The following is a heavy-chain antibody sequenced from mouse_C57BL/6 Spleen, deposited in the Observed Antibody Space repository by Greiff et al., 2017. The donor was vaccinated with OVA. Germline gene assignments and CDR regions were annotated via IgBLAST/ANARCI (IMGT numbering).Heavy chain of an antibody. J-gene: IGHJ1*03. D-gene: IGHD1-1*01. CDR2: ISSGSSTI. CDR3: ARRAYYGSSYGYFDV. V-gene: IGHV5-17*01. Sequence: EVNLVESGGGLVKPGGSLKLSCAASGFTFSDYGMHWVRQAPEKGLEWVAYISSGSSTIYYADTVKGRFTISRDNAKNTLFLQMTSLRSEDTAMYYGARRAYYGSSYGYFDVWGTGTTVTVSS. CDR1: GFTFSDYG.